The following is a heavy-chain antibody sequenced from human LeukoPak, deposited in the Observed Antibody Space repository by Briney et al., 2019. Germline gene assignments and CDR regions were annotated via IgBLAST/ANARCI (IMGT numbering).Heavy chain of an antibody. CDR3: ARNILGSDTFDI. V-gene: IGHV4-31*03. CDR2: IYFSGST. J-gene: IGHJ3*02. D-gene: IGHD7-27*01. CDR1: GGSISSGGHY. Sequence: KASETLSLTCTVSGGSISSGGHYWSWICQHPGRGLEWIGYIYFSGSTYYNPSLKSRVTISLDTSKNQFSLKLNSVTAADTAIYYCARNILGSDTFDIWGQGTLVTVSS.